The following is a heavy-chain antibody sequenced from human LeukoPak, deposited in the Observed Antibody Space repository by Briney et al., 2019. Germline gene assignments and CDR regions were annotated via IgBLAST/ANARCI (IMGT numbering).Heavy chain of an antibody. Sequence: LEASVKVSCKASGGTFTGYYMHWVRQAPGQGLEWMGWINPNSGGTNYAQKFQGRVTMTRDTSISTAYMELSRLRSDDTAVYYCARSPYLIAARPVIYFDYWGQGTLVTVSS. CDR2: INPNSGGT. D-gene: IGHD6-6*01. CDR1: GGTFTGYY. J-gene: IGHJ4*02. CDR3: ARSPYLIAARPVIYFDY. V-gene: IGHV1-2*03.